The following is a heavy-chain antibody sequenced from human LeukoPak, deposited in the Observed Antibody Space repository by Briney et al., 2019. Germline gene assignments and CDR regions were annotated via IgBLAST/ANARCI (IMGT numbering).Heavy chain of an antibody. V-gene: IGHV3-7*01. CDR1: GFTLSNYW. CDR2: IKQDGNEK. D-gene: IGHD3-3*01. CDR3: AKPITVSGATDGFDI. J-gene: IGHJ3*02. Sequence: PGGSLRLSXAASGFTLSNYWMNWVRQAQGKGLEWVANIKQDGNEKYYVDSVKGRFTISRDNAKNSLYLQMNSLRVEDTAVYYCAKPITVSGATDGFDIWGQGTMVTVSS.